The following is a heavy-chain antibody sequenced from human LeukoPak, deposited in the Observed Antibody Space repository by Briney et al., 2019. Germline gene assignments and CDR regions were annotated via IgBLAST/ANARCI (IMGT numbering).Heavy chain of an antibody. Sequence: SVNVSCKASGGTFSSYAISWVRQAPGQGLEWMGGIIPIFGTANYEQKFQGRVTITADESTSTDYMELSSLRCEDTAVYYCARGYCSGGSCLDYWGQGTLVTVSS. CDR2: IIPIFGTA. CDR3: ARGYCSGGSCLDY. CDR1: GGTFSSYA. J-gene: IGHJ4*02. D-gene: IGHD2-15*01. V-gene: IGHV1-69*01.